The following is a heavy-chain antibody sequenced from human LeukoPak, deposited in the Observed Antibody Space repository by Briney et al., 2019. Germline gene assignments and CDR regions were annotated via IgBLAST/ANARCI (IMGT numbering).Heavy chain of an antibody. Sequence: GGSLRLSCAASGFTFSNYGMCWVRQAPGKGLEWVSGITGSDDSTYYADSVKGRFTISRDNSKNTLYLQMNSLRAEDTAVYYCAKDRGYSGYDLPWFDPWGQGTQVTVSS. J-gene: IGHJ5*02. D-gene: IGHD5-12*01. V-gene: IGHV3-23*01. CDR2: ITGSDDST. CDR1: GFTFSNYG. CDR3: AKDRGYSGYDLPWFDP.